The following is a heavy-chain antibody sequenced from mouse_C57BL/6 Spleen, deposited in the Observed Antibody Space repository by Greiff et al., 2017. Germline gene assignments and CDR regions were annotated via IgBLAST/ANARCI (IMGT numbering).Heavy chain of an antibody. V-gene: IGHV1-54*01. Sequence: VQLQQSGAELVRPGTSVKVSCKASGYAFTNYLIEWVKQRPGQVLEWIGVINPGSGGTNYNEKFKGKATLTADKSSSTAYMQLSSLTSEDSAVYFCTRSGNWDFDVWGTGTTVTVSS. CDR3: TRSGNWDFDV. J-gene: IGHJ1*03. CDR2: INPGSGGT. CDR1: GYAFTNYL.